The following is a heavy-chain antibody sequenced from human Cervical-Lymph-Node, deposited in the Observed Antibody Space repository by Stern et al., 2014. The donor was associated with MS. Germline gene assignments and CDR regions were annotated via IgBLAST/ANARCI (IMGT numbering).Heavy chain of an antibody. CDR2: INPSGDST. Sequence: QVQLVESGAEVKKPGASVKISCNAPGYKFTNYYIHWMRQAPGQGPEWMGMINPSGDSTTYAQKFQGRVTMTRDTSTSTVYMELSRLRSEDAAVYYCASGRLGYWGQGTQVTVSS. V-gene: IGHV1-46*01. CDR1: GYKFTNYY. J-gene: IGHJ4*02. CDR3: ASGRLGY.